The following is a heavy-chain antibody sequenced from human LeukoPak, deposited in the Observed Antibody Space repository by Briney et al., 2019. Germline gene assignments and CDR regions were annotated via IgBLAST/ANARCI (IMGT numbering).Heavy chain of an antibody. D-gene: IGHD5-12*01. CDR1: GFTFDDYA. J-gene: IGHJ4*02. CDR3: AKGGGYSGYGYFDY. CDR2: TSGDGGST. V-gene: IGHV3-43*02. Sequence: GGSLRLSCAASGFTFDDYAMHWVRQAPGKGLEWVSLTSGDGGSTYYADSVKGRFTISRDNSKNSLYLQMNSLRTEDTALYYCAKGGGYSGYGYFDYWGQGTLVTVSS.